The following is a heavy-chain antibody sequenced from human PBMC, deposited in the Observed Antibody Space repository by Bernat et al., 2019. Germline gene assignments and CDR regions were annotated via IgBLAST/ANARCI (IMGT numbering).Heavy chain of an antibody. CDR3: ARGGYKNAFDI. Sequence: EVQLVESGGGLVQPGGSLRLSCAASGFTVSSNYMSWVRQAPRKGLEWVSVIYSGGSTYYADSVKGRFTISRHNSKNTLYLQMNSLRAEDTAVYYCARGGYKNAFDIWGQGTMVTVSS. CDR1: GFTVSSNY. D-gene: IGHD5-24*01. J-gene: IGHJ3*02. V-gene: IGHV3-53*04. CDR2: IYSGGST.